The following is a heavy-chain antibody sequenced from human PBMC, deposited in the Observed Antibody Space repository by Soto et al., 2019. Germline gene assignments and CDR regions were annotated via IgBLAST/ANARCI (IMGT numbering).Heavy chain of an antibody. CDR1: GFTFNHYA. V-gene: IGHV3-23*01. CDR2: VSGRGGST. Sequence: GGSLRLSCTASGFTFNHYAMSWVRQAPGKGLEWVSAVSGRGGSTKYADSVKGWFIISRDNSNSTLYLQMDSLRGEDTAVYYCAKDSTVTTSLYFYYYGFDVWGQGTTVTVSS. CDR3: AKDSTVTTSLYFYYYGFDV. D-gene: IGHD4-17*01. J-gene: IGHJ6*02.